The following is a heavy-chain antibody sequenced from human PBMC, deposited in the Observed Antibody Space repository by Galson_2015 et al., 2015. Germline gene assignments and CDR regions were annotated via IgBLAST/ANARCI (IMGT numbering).Heavy chain of an antibody. J-gene: IGHJ6*02. V-gene: IGHV7-4-1*01. D-gene: IGHD4/OR15-4a*01. CDR1: GYTFTSYA. CDR3: TRLQDKVLNGMDV. Sequence: SVKVSCKASGYTFTSYAMNWVRQAPGQGLEWMGWINTNTGNPTYAQGFTGRFVFSLDTSVSTAYLQMDSLRTEDTAMYYCTRLQDKVLNGMDVWGQGTTVTVSS. CDR2: INTNTGNP.